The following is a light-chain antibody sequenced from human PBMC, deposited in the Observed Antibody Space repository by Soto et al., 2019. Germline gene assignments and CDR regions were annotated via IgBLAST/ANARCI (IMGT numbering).Light chain of an antibody. V-gene: IGKV1-5*01. J-gene: IGKJ4*01. CDR3: QQYNTYMLT. Sequence: DIQMTQSPSTLSASVGDRVTITCRISQSISNWLAWYQQKPGKAPELLIYDVSNLESGVPSRFSGSGSGTEFTLTISSLQPDDFATYYCQQYNTYMLTFGGGTKVDIK. CDR2: DVS. CDR1: QSISNW.